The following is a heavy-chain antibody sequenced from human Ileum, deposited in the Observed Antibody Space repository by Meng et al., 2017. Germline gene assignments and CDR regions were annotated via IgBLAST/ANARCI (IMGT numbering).Heavy chain of an antibody. CDR2: INPDGSNP. CDR3: TNDRLNH. V-gene: IGHV3-74*01. Sequence: EVQLVGSGGGLAPPGGSLRLSCAASGFTLTDHWMHWVRQGPGKGLVWVSRINPDGSNPTYADSVKGRFTISRDNAKNTVYLQMNSLRAEDSALYYCTNDRLNHWGQGALVTVSS. CDR1: GFTLTDHW. D-gene: IGHD1-1*01. J-gene: IGHJ1*01.